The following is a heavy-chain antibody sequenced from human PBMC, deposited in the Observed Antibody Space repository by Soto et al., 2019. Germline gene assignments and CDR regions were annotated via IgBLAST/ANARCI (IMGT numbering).Heavy chain of an antibody. CDR2: IYYSGST. V-gene: IGHV4-31*11. Sequence: PAETLSLTCALAGGSMSSGGYYLSWIRQHPGKGLEWIGYIYYSGSTYYNPSLKSRVTISVDTSKNQFSLKLSSVTAADTAVYYCAREGYNSIFDYWGQGTLVTVSS. D-gene: IGHD1-1*01. J-gene: IGHJ4*02. CDR3: AREGYNSIFDY. CDR1: GGSMSSGGYY.